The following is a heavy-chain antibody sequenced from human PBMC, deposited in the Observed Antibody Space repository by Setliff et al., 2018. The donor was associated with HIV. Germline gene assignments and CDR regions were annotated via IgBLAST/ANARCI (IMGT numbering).Heavy chain of an antibody. CDR1: GYTFTGYY. CDR3: ARDKDGFDI. J-gene: IGHJ3*02. Sequence: ASVKVSCKASGYTFTGYYIDWVRRAPGQGLEWMGRINPNSGDTNYAQSFQGRVTMTRDRSINTAYLELSSLKSDDTAVYYCARDKDGFDIWGQGTMVTVSS. V-gene: IGHV1-2*06. D-gene: IGHD2-15*01. CDR2: INPNSGDT.